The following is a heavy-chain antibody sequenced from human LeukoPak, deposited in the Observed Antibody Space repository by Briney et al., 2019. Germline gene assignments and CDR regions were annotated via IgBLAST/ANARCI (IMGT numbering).Heavy chain of an antibody. CDR1: GFTFSSYA. CDR2: IYHSGST. J-gene: IGHJ3*02. CDR3: ASSGWTDDAFDI. D-gene: IGHD6-19*01. V-gene: IGHV4-4*02. Sequence: GSLRLSCAASGFTFSSYAMHWVRQAPGKGLEWIGEIYHSGSTNYNPSLKSRVTISVDKSKNQFSLKLSSVTAADTAVYYCASSGWTDDAFDIWGQGTMVTVSS.